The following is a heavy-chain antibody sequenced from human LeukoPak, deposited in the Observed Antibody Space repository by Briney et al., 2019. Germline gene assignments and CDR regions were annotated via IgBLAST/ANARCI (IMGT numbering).Heavy chain of an antibody. CDR1: GGSFSGYY. J-gene: IGHJ4*02. D-gene: IGHD3-10*01. CDR2: INHSGST. CDR3: ARAPSYGSPFDY. Sequence: SETLSLTCAVYGGSFSGYYWSWIRQPPGKGLEWIGEINHSGSTNYNPSLKSRVTISVDTSKNQFSLKLSSVTAADTAVYYCARAPSYGSPFDYWGQGTLVTVSS. V-gene: IGHV4-34*09.